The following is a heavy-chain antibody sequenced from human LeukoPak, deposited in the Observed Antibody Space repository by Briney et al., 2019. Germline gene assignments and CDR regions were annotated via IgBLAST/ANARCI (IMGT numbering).Heavy chain of an antibody. CDR1: GFTVSSNY. CDR2: IYSGGST. Sequence: GGSLRLSCAASGFTVSSNYMSWVRQAPGKGLEWVSVIYSGGSTYYADSVKGRFTISRDNSKNTLYLQMNSLRAEDTAVYYCARALSAATPVLPDYWGQGTLVTVSS. V-gene: IGHV3-53*01. D-gene: IGHD2-15*01. CDR3: ARALSAATPVLPDY. J-gene: IGHJ4*02.